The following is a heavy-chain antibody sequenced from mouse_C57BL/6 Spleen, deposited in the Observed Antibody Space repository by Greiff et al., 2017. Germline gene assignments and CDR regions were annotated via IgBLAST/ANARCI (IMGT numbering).Heavy chain of an antibody. D-gene: IGHD2-1*01. V-gene: IGHV1-52*01. J-gene: IGHJ3*01. CDR1: GYTFTSSW. CDR2: IDPSDSET. CDR3: AIYGNYESFAD. Sequence: QVQLQQPGAELVRPGSSVKLSCKASGYTFTSSWMHWVKQRPIQGLEWIGNIDPSDSETHYKQKFKAKATLTVDKSSSTAYMPLSSLASEDCAVYYCAIYGNYESFADWGKGTLVTVSA.